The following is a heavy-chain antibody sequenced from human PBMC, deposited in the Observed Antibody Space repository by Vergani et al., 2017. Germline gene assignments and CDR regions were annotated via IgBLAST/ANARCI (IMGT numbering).Heavy chain of an antibody. CDR2: ISGSGGST. Sequence: EVQLVESGGGLVKPGGSLRLSCAASGFTFSSYAMSWVRQAPGKGLEWVSAISGSGGSTYYADSVKGRFTISRDNSKNTLYLQMNSLRAEDTAVYYCAKDEKVGANRNDAFDIWGQGTMVTVSS. D-gene: IGHD1-26*01. CDR1: GFTFSSYA. CDR3: AKDEKVGANRNDAFDI. J-gene: IGHJ3*02. V-gene: IGHV3-23*04.